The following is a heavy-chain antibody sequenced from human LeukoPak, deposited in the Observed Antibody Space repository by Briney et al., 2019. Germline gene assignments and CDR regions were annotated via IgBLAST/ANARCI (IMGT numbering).Heavy chain of an antibody. CDR1: GATFSSYV. D-gene: IGHD6-13*01. Sequence: ALVKVCCKASGATFSSYVVSWGRQAPGQGLGCMGGIIPIFGTANYAQKFQGRVTITTDESTSTAYMELSSLRSEDTAVYYCARAPGYSSSWYDYWGQGTLVTVSS. CDR3: ARAPGYSSSWYDY. J-gene: IGHJ4*02. V-gene: IGHV1-69*05. CDR2: IIPIFGTA.